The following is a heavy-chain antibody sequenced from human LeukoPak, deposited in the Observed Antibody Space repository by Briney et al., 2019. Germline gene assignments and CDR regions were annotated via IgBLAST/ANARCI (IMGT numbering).Heavy chain of an antibody. CDR2: ISYDGSNK. CDR3: ARGVSKFDYGGTFDY. D-gene: IGHD4-23*01. Sequence: GRSLRLSCAAPGFTFSSYAMHWVRQAPGKGLEWVAVISYDGSNKYYADSVKGRFTISRDNSKNTLYLQMNSLRAEDTAVYYCARGVSKFDYGGTFDYWGQGTLVTVSS. J-gene: IGHJ4*02. V-gene: IGHV3-30-3*01. CDR1: GFTFSSYA.